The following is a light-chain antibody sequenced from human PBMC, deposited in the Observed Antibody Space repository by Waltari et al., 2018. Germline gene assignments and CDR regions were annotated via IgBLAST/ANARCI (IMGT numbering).Light chain of an antibody. CDR1: SSNIGSTT. V-gene: IGLV1-44*01. CDR3: AAWDDSLNGYV. CDR2: SNN. Sequence: QSVLTQPHSAYGTLGQRVTSPFSGSSSNIGSTTVNWYQHPPGTAPNPHNYSNNQRPSGVPDRFSGSKSGTSASLAISGLQSEDEADYYCAAWDDSLNGYVFGTGTKVTVL. J-gene: IGLJ1*01.